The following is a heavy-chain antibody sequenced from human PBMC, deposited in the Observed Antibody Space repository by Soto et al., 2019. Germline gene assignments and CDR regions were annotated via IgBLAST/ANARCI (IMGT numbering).Heavy chain of an antibody. CDR2: IVVGSGNT. D-gene: IGHD2-2*01. Sequence: GASVKLSCKASGFTFTTSAMLWVRQARRQRLEWIGWIVVGSGNTNYAQKFQERVTITRDMSTSTAYMELSSLRSEDTAVYYCAADPDIVVVPAAREPRDYYYGMDVWGQGTTVTVSS. V-gene: IGHV1-58*02. J-gene: IGHJ6*02. CDR1: GFTFTTSA. CDR3: AADPDIVVVPAAREPRDYYYGMDV.